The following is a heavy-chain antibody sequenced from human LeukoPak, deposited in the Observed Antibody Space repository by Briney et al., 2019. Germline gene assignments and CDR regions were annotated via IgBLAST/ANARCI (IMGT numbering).Heavy chain of an antibody. D-gene: IGHD5-18*01. J-gene: IGHJ4*02. CDR1: GFTFSDYY. CDR2: ISSSGSTI. Sequence: GGSLRLSCAASGFTFSDYYMSWIRQAPGKGLEWVSYISSSGSTIYYADSVKGRFTISRDNAKNSLYRQMNSLRAEDTAVYYCARGLASWIQLWSASDYWGQGTLVTVSS. V-gene: IGHV3-11*01. CDR3: ARGLASWIQLWSASDY.